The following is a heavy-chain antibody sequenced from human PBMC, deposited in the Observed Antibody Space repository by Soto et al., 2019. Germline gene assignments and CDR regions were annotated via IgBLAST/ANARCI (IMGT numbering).Heavy chain of an antibody. Sequence: SVKVSCKSSGGLFSSYAISWVRQAPGQGLEWMGGIIPVFGTTYYAEKFQGRVTITADESTNTAYMELSTLRSEDTAMYYCARGGSGYVWFNEFWGQGSLVTVSS. J-gene: IGHJ4*02. CDR3: ARGGSGYVWFNEF. D-gene: IGHD3-22*01. CDR1: GGLFSSYA. CDR2: IIPVFGTT. V-gene: IGHV1-69*13.